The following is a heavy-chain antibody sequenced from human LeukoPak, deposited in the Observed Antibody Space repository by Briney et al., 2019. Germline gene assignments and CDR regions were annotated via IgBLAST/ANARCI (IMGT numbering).Heavy chain of an antibody. V-gene: IGHV1-2*02. D-gene: IGHD6-13*01. CDR1: GYTFTGYY. Sequence: GASVKVSCKASGYTFTGYYIHWVRQAPGQGLEWMGWINPNSADTNYAQKLQGRVTMTSDTSTSTAYMELRSLRSDDTAAYYCARAVIPVAVKPAFDYWGQGTLVTVSS. CDR3: ARAVIPVAVKPAFDY. J-gene: IGHJ4*02. CDR2: INPNSADT.